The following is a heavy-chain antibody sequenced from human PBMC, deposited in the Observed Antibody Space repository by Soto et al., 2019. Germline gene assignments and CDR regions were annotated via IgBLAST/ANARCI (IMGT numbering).Heavy chain of an antibody. J-gene: IGHJ6*01. CDR3: AKIRSSSSSYYF. Sequence: LRLACSALGFRFIRYGMHWVRTAPGKGLERVALIAYDGINRYYADSVKGRFTMSRDNSKNTVYLQMNSLRGEDTAVYYWAKIRSSSSSYYF. CDR1: GFRFIRYG. D-gene: IGHD6-6*01. CDR2: IAYDGINR. V-gene: IGHV3-30*18.